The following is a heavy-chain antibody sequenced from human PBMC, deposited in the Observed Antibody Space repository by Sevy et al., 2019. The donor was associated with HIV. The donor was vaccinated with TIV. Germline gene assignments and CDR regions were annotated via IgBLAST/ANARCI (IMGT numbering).Heavy chain of an antibody. V-gene: IGHV1-46*01. CDR2: INPSGGST. D-gene: IGHD6-13*01. CDR3: ARSNIVGYSSSPTIILWFDA. Sequence: ASVKVSCKASGYTFTSYYMHWVRQAPGQGLEWMGIINPSGGSTSYAQKFQGRVTMTRDTSTSTVYMELSSLRSEDTAVYYCARSNIVGYSSSPTIILWFDAWGQGTLVTVSS. J-gene: IGHJ5*02. CDR1: GYTFTSYY.